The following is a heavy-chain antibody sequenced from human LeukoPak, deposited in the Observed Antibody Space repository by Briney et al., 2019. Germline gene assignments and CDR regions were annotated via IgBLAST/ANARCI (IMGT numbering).Heavy chain of an antibody. J-gene: IGHJ3*02. V-gene: IGHV3-23*01. CDR3: ARVTHGRDGYKSAAFDI. CDR1: GFTFSSYA. D-gene: IGHD5-24*01. Sequence: PGGSLRLSCAASGFTFSSYAMSWVRQAPGKGLEWVSAISGSGGSTYYADSVKGRFTISRDNSKNTLYLQMNGLRAEDTAVYYCARVTHGRDGYKSAAFDIWGQGTMVTVSS. CDR2: ISGSGGST.